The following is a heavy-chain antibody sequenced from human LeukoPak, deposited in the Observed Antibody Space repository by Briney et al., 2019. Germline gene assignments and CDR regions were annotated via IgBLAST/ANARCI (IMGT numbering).Heavy chain of an antibody. CDR1: GFTFNTYA. CDR2: ISDSGGNT. CDR3: AKEKEVRFLEWLLDY. V-gene: IGHV3-23*01. D-gene: IGHD3-3*01. J-gene: IGHJ4*02. Sequence: PGGSLRLSCAASGFTFNTYAMSWVRQAPWERLQWVSGISDSGGNTYYADSVKGRFTISRDNSKNTLYLQMSSLRAEDTAVYYCAKEKEVRFLEWLLDYWGQGTLVTVSS.